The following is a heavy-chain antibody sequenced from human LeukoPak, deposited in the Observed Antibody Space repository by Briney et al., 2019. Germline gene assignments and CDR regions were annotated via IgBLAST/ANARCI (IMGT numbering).Heavy chain of an antibody. CDR2: ISGSGGST. J-gene: IGHJ4*02. V-gene: IGHV3-23*01. CDR1: GFTFSSYA. Sequence: GGSLRLSCAASGFTFSSYAMSWVRQAPGKGLEWVSAISGSGGSTYYADSVKGRFTISRDNSKNTLYLQMNSLRAEDTAVYYCAKDGWFGEPIPSNFDYWGQGTLVTVSS. D-gene: IGHD3-10*01. CDR3: AKDGWFGEPIPSNFDY.